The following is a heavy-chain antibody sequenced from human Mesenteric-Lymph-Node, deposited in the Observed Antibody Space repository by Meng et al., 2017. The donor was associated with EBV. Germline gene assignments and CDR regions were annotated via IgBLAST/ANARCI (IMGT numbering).Heavy chain of an antibody. V-gene: IGHV1-18*01. J-gene: IGHJ4*02. D-gene: IGHD4-23*01. CDR1: GNTFSNYG. CDR3: ASVHYGGNPFEGGG. CDR2: ISAYNGDT. Sequence: LVESGAGVKRPGASVKVSCKCSGNTFSNYGTCWVRQAPGQGLEWMGWISAYNGDTYYAQRFQGRVTMTTDTSASTAYMELRSLRFDDTAVYYCASVHYGGNPFEGGGWGQGTLVTVSS.